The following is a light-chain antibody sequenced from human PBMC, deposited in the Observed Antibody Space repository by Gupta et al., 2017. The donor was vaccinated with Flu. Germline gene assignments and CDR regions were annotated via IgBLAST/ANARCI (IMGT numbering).Light chain of an antibody. CDR1: CPNHGGHY. CDR3: GTWDRSRSAGG. CDR2: EDD. V-gene: IGLV1-51*02. Sequence: QSVSPPPPAVSSPPGPRVTIYCSGTCPNHGGHYVSWYQQDPGTAPKLLIYEDDERPSGIPDRFSASKSGTTATLDITGLQTGDEADYYCGTWDRSRSAGGFGGGTKLTVL. J-gene: IGLJ3*02.